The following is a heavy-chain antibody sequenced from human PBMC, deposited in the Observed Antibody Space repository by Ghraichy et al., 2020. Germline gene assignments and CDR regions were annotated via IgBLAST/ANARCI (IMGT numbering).Heavy chain of an antibody. CDR3: ASGSSRTYHGMDV. Sequence: SETLSLTCTVSGASVSSGDYYWSWIRQPPGKGLEWIGYMYHGGSAYYNPSLRSRLTMSVDMSKNQFSLEVSSVTAADTAVYYCASGSSRTYHGMDVWGQGTTATVSS. CDR2: MYHGGSA. V-gene: IGHV4-30-4*01. D-gene: IGHD2-15*01. CDR1: GASVSSGDYY. J-gene: IGHJ6*02.